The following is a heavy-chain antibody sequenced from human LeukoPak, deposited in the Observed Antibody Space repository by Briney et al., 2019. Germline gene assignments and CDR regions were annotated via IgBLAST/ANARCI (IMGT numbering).Heavy chain of an antibody. CDR2: INPNSGGT. Sequence: ASVKVSCKASGYTFTGYYMHWVRQAPGQGLEWMGWINPNSGGTNYAQKFQGWVTMTRDTSISTAYMELSRLRSDDTAVYYCASRLGSGGYSDAFDIWGQGTMVTVSS. J-gene: IGHJ3*02. CDR1: GYTFTGYY. V-gene: IGHV1-2*04. CDR3: ASRLGSGGYSDAFDI. D-gene: IGHD1-26*01.